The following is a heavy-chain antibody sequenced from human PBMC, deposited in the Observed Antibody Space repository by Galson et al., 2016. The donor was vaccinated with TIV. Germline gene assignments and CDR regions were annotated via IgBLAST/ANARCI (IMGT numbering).Heavy chain of an antibody. CDR3: ARGSDCFD. Sequence: SLRLSCAASGFSFSTYATTWVRQAPGKGLEWVSSINTNGIGYYADPVKGRFTISRDDSKNTFYLQLNSLRVEDTAVYYCARGSDCFDWGQGTLVTV. CDR1: GFSFSTYA. V-gene: IGHV3-23*05. J-gene: IGHJ4*02. CDR2: INTNGIG. D-gene: IGHD2-21*01.